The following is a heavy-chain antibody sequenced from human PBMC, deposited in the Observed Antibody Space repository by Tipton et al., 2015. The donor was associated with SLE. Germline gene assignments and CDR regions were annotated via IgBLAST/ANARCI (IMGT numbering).Heavy chain of an antibody. CDR1: GGSLSGHR. CDR3: ARGKISWAVFVVRSYFDS. CDR2: INDSGST. J-gene: IGHJ4*02. D-gene: IGHD2-8*02. Sequence: TLSLTCAVYGGSLSGHRWSWIRQSPGKGLECIGEINDSGSTNYHPSLKSRATMSIDTSKNQFSLKLTSVTAADTAVYYCARGKISWAVFVVRSYFDSWGQGTLVTVSS. V-gene: IGHV4-34*01.